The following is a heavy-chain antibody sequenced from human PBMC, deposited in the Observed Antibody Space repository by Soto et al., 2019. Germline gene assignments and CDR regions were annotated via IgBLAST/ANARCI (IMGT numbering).Heavy chain of an antibody. CDR1: GFTFSSFA. D-gene: IGHD4-17*01. Sequence: GGSLGLSCAASGFTFSSFAMRWVRQAPGRGLQWVSGISGSGVSTYYGDSVKGRFTISRDNSKNTLFLQMNSLRAEDTAVYYCASDPPRMTTLTTVDYWGQGALVTVSS. V-gene: IGHV3-23*01. J-gene: IGHJ4*02. CDR2: ISGSGVST. CDR3: ASDPPRMTTLTTVDY.